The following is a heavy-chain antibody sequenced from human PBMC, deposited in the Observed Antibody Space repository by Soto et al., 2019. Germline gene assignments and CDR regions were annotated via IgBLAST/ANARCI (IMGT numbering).Heavy chain of an antibody. CDR3: ARLCSGGSCYWPYFDY. Sequence: SETLSLTCTVSGGSVSSGSYYWSWIRQPPGKGLEWIGYIYYSGSTNYNPSLKSRVTISVDTSKNQFSLKLSSVTAADTAVYYCARLCSGGSCYWPYFDYWGQGTLVTVSS. CDR2: IYYSGST. J-gene: IGHJ4*02. V-gene: IGHV4-61*01. D-gene: IGHD2-15*01. CDR1: GGSVSSGSYY.